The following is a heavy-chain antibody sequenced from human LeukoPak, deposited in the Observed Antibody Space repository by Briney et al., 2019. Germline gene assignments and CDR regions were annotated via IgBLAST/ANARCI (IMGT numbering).Heavy chain of an antibody. Sequence: GGSQRLSCAASGFTFSSYGMHWVRQAPGKGLEWVAVIWYDGSNKYYADSVKGRFTISRDNSKNTLYLQMNSLRAEDTAVYYCARDKYSTYDDYYYYGMDVWGQGTTVTVSS. CDR3: ARDKYSTYDDYYYYGMDV. D-gene: IGHD4-11*01. CDR2: IWYDGSNK. V-gene: IGHV3-33*01. J-gene: IGHJ6*02. CDR1: GFTFSSYG.